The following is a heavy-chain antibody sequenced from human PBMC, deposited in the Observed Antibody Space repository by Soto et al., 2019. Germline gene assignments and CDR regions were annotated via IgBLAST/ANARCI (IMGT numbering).Heavy chain of an antibody. CDR3: ARDPPSYNPSKLDY. Sequence: GGSLRLSCAASGFNFSDYYMSWIRQAPGKGLEWVSYISSSGSTIYYADSVKGRFTISRDNAKNSLYLQMNSLRAEDTAVYYCARDPPSYNPSKLDYWGQGTLVTVSS. D-gene: IGHD1-20*01. J-gene: IGHJ4*02. CDR2: ISSSGSTI. V-gene: IGHV3-11*01. CDR1: GFNFSDYY.